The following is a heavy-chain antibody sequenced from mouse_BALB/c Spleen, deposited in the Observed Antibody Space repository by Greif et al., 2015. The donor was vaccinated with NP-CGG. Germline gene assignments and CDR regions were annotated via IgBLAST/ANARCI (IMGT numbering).Heavy chain of an antibody. D-gene: IGHD4-1*01. CDR2: INPSNGRT. Sequence: VQLQESGAELVKPGASVKLSCKASSYTFTSYWMHWVKQRPGQGLEWIGEINPSNGRTNYNEKFKSKATLTVDKSSSTAYMQLSSLTSEDSAVYYCAKASWDWFAYWGQGTLVTVSA. CDR3: AKASWDWFAY. CDR1: SYTFTSYW. J-gene: IGHJ3*01. V-gene: IGHV1S81*02.